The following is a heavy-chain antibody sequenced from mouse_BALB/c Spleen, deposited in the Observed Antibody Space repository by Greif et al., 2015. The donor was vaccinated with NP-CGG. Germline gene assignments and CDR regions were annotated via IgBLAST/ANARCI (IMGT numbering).Heavy chain of an antibody. D-gene: IGHD4-1*01. CDR3: TRQLTGAWFAY. CDR1: GFTFSNYW. V-gene: IGHV6-6*02. J-gene: IGHJ3*01. Sequence: EVKVVESGGGLVQPGGSMKLSCVASGFTFSNYWMNWVRQSPEKGLEWVAEIRLKSNNYATHYAESVKGRFTISRDDSKSSVHLQMNNLRAEDTGIYYCTRQLTGAWFAYWGQGTLVTVSA. CDR2: IRLKSNNYAT.